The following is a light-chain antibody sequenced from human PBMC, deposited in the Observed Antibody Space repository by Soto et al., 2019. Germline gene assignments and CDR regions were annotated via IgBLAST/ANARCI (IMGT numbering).Light chain of an antibody. Sequence: DIQMTQSPSTLSASVGDRVIITCRASQSISNWLAWYQQKPGNAPKLLIYRASNLEGGVSSRFSGSGSGTEFALTISSLQSDDFATYYCQQYNDYSRTFGQGTKVE. CDR3: QQYNDYSRT. CDR2: RAS. J-gene: IGKJ1*01. V-gene: IGKV1-5*03. CDR1: QSISNW.